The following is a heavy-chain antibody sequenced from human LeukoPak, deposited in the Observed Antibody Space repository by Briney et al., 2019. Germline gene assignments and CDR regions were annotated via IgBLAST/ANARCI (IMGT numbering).Heavy chain of an antibody. CDR1: GTSISSYY. Sequence: PSETLSLTCTVSGTSISSYYWSWIRQPAGKGLEWIGRIYISGTTNYNPSLESRVTMSLDTSKNQCSLELTSVTAADTAVYYCARGSGWLDFWGRGTLITVSS. CDR3: ARGSGWLDF. CDR2: IYISGTT. D-gene: IGHD6-19*01. V-gene: IGHV4-4*07. J-gene: IGHJ4*02.